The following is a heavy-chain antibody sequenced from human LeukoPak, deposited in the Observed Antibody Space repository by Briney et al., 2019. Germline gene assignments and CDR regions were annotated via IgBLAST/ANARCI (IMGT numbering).Heavy chain of an antibody. CDR2: IYYSGST. Sequence: PSETLSLTCTVSGGSISSSSYYWGWLRQPPGKGLEGIGSIYYSGSTYYNPSLKSRVTISVNTSKNQFSLKLSSVTAADTAVYYCARAIAAASTARGWFDPWGQGTLVTVSS. V-gene: IGHV4-39*01. CDR1: GGSISSSSYY. D-gene: IGHD6-13*01. CDR3: ARAIAAASTARGWFDP. J-gene: IGHJ5*02.